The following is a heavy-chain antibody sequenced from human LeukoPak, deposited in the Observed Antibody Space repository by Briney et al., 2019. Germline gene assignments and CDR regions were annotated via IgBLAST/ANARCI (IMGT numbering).Heavy chain of an antibody. Sequence: ASVKVSCKASGYTFPSYFMHWVRQAPGQALEWMGIINPTGGSTTYAQKFQGRVTMTRDTSTSTVYMELRSLRSDDTAVYYCARTAARRFHYWGQGTLVTVSS. CDR1: GYTFPSYF. D-gene: IGHD6-6*01. CDR2: INPTGGST. J-gene: IGHJ4*02. V-gene: IGHV1-46*01. CDR3: ARTAARRFHY.